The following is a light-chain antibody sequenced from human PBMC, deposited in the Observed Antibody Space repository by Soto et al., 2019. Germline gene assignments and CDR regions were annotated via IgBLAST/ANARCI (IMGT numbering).Light chain of an antibody. CDR3: QQYNDWPLT. J-gene: IGKJ4*01. V-gene: IGKV3-15*01. Sequence: EKVMTQSPVALSVSPGERATLSCRASQSVNSNLAWYQQKAGQAPRLLLYGASTRATGIPARFSGSASGTEFTLTISSLQSEDSAVYYCQQYNDWPLTFGGGTKV. CDR2: GAS. CDR1: QSVNSN.